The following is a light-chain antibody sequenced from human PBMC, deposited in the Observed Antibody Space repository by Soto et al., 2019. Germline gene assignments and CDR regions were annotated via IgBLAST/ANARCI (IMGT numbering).Light chain of an antibody. CDR3: LQDINYTWT. J-gene: IGKJ1*01. V-gene: IGKV3-20*01. Sequence: SIFSQALGTLSVAPGYRATLSSRSSQSVSSSYLAWYQQKPGQAPRLLIYGASSRATGIPDRFSGSGSGTDFTLAISSLQPEDSATYYCLQDINYTWTFGQGTKVDI. CDR1: QSVSSSY. CDR2: GAS.